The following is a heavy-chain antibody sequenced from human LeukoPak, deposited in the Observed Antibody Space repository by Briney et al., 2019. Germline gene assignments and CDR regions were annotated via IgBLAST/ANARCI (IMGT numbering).Heavy chain of an antibody. CDR3: ARSGYSSGSKGGFDY. V-gene: IGHV7-4-1*02. Sequence: ASVKVSCKASGYTFTSYAMNWVRQATGQGLEWMGWINTNTGNPTYAQGFTGRFVFSLDTSVSTAYLQISSLKAEDTAVYYCARSGYSSGSKGGFDYWGQGTLVTVSS. D-gene: IGHD6-19*01. CDR1: GYTFTSYA. J-gene: IGHJ4*02. CDR2: INTNTGNP.